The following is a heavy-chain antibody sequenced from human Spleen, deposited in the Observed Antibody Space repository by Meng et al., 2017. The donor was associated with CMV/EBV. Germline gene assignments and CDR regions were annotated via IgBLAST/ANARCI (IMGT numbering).Heavy chain of an antibody. CDR2: ISGIGGST. CDR3: AKAVVPVYYYYGMDV. J-gene: IGHJ6*02. CDR1: GFTFDSYA. V-gene: IGHV3-23*01. D-gene: IGHD2-2*01. Sequence: GGSLRLSCTASGFTFDSYAMSWVRQAPGKGLEWVSVISGIGGSTYYAESVKGRFTISRDNSKNTLYLHMNSLRVDDTAVYYCAKAVVPVYYYYGMDVWGRGTTVIVSS.